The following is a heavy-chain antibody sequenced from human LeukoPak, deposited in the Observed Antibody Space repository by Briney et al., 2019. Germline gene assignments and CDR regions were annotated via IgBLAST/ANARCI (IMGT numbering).Heavy chain of an antibody. D-gene: IGHD6-13*01. Sequence: PGGSLRLSCVASGFTFSDYHINWVRQAPGKGLEWISVIYIDGTTYYADSVKGRFTISRDQANNTLYLQMNTLRDEDTAVYYCARGPRYSFYWGQGTLVSVSS. CDR2: IYIDGTT. J-gene: IGHJ4*02. V-gene: IGHV3-53*01. CDR1: GFTFSDYH. CDR3: ARGPRYSFY.